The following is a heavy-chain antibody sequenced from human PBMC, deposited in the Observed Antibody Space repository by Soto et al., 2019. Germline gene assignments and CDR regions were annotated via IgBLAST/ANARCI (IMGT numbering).Heavy chain of an antibody. V-gene: IGHV4-39*01. J-gene: IGHJ5*02. CDR3: ASRGRGYSYGYDH. Sequence: SETLSLTCTVSGGSISSSSYYWGWIRQPPGKGLEWIGSIYYSGSTYYNPSLKSRVTISVDTSKNQFSLKLSSVTAADTAVYYCASRGRGYSYGYDHWGQGTLVTVSS. CDR1: GGSISSSSYY. CDR2: IYYSGST. D-gene: IGHD5-18*01.